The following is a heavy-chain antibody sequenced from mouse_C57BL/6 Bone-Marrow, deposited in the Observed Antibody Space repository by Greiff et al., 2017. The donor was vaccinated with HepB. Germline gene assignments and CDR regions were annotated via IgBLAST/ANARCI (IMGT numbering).Heavy chain of an antibody. Sequence: QVQLQQPGAELVRPGSSVKLSCKASGYTFTSYWMHWVKQRPIQGLEWIGNIDPSDSETHYNQKFKDKATLTVDKSSSTAYMQLSSLTSEDSAVYYCARENLMGMDGYYAWYFDVWGTGTTVTVSS. CDR3: ARENLMGMDGYYAWYFDV. D-gene: IGHD2-3*01. CDR1: GYTFTSYW. CDR2: IDPSDSET. V-gene: IGHV1-52*01. J-gene: IGHJ1*03.